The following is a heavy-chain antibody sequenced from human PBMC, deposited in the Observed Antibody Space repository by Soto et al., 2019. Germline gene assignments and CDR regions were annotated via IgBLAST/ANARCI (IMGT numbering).Heavy chain of an antibody. Sequence: GGSLRLSCAASGFTFSSYEMNWVRQAPGKGLEWVSYISSSGSTIYYADSVKGRFTISRDNAKNSLYPQMNSLRAEDTAVYYCARDFSYYDCSGGSCYYYYYYGMDVWGQGTTVTVSS. CDR1: GFTFSSYE. V-gene: IGHV3-48*03. CDR2: ISSSGSTI. D-gene: IGHD2-15*01. CDR3: ARDFSYYDCSGGSCYYYYYYGMDV. J-gene: IGHJ6*02.